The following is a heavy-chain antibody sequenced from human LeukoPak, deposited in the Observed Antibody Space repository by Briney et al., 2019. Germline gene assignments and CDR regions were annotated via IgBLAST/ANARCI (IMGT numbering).Heavy chain of an antibody. CDR3: AKEGCGGESCWDC. Sequence: PGGSLRLSCAASGFTFSSYGMHWVRQAPGTGLEWVAFIRYDGSNKYYADSVKGRFTISRDNSKNTLYLQMNSLRAEDTAVYYCAKEGCGGESCWDCWGQGTLVTVSS. CDR1: GFTFSSYG. CDR2: IRYDGSNK. V-gene: IGHV3-30*02. J-gene: IGHJ4*02. D-gene: IGHD3-16*01.